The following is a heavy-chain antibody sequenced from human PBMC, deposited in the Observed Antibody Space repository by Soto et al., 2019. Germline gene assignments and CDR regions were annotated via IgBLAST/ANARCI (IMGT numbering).Heavy chain of an antibody. V-gene: IGHV2-26*01. J-gene: IGHJ4*02. Sequence: QVTLKESGPVLVKPTETLTLTCTVSGFSLSNARMGVSWIRQPPGKALEWLAHIFSNDETAYSTSLKTRLTISKDTPKSQVVLTMGNMDPVDTATYYCARTVARMNLDYWGQGTLVTVSS. CDR1: GFSLSNARMG. D-gene: IGHD2-21*01. CDR3: ARTVARMNLDY. CDR2: IFSNDET.